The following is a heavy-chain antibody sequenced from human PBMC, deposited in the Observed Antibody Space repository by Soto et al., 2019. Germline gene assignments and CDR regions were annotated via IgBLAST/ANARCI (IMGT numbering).Heavy chain of an antibody. D-gene: IGHD3-3*01. Sequence: QVQLQESGPGPVKPSQTLSLTCTVSGGSISSGNYYWSWIRQPPGKGLEWIGYIFNSGSTYYNPSLKSRVTISVATSKNQFSLKLTSVTAADTAVYYCARDHGITIFDYWGQGTLVTVSS. V-gene: IGHV4-30-4*01. CDR2: IFNSGST. J-gene: IGHJ4*02. CDR1: GGSISSGNYY. CDR3: ARDHGITIFDY.